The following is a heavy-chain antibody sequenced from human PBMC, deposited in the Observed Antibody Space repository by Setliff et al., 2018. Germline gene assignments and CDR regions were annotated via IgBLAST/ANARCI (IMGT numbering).Heavy chain of an antibody. J-gene: IGHJ4*02. Sequence: LRLSCVASGITFPSYAMSWVRQAPGKGLEWVSTIYSGDRNTFYTDSVKGRFTIFRDGSKNTLFLQMTSLRAEDTAVYYCAKPQVELRWGFESWGQGTPVTVSS. D-gene: IGHD1-7*01. CDR2: IYSGDRNT. CDR1: GITFPSYA. V-gene: IGHV3-23*03. CDR3: AKPQVELRWGFES.